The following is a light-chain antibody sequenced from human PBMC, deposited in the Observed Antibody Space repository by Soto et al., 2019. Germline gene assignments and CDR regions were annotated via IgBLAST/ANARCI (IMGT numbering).Light chain of an antibody. CDR1: QSVSSF. CDR2: DVS. J-gene: IGKJ2*01. V-gene: IGKV3-11*01. Sequence: EIVLTQSPVTLSLSPGDRATLSCRPSQSVSSFLAWYQQKPGQAPRLLIYDVSNRAAGIPARFSDSGSGTDFTLTISSLEPEDFAVYYCLQRTDWPPVYTFGQGTKLEI. CDR3: LQRTDWPPVYT.